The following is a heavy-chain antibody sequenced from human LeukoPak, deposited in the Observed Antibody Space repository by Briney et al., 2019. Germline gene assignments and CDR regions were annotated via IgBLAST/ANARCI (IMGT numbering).Heavy chain of an antibody. V-gene: IGHV1-18*01. CDR1: GYTFTSYG. J-gene: IGHJ4*02. D-gene: IGHD3-22*01. Sequence: ASVKVSCKASGYTFTSYGISWVRRAPGQGLEWMGWISAYNGNTNYAQKPQGRVTMTTDTSTSTAYMELRSLRSDDTAVYYCARDLCLAYDSSGYCSCGYWGQGTLVTVSS. CDR2: ISAYNGNT. CDR3: ARDLCLAYDSSGYCSCGY.